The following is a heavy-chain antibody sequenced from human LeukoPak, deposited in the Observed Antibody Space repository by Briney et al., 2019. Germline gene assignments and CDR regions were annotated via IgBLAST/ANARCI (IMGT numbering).Heavy chain of an antibody. CDR2: IYPGDSDT. CDR3: ARHMGSYYYGMDV. D-gene: IGHD3-10*01. Sequence: AGESLKISCKGLGYRFTMYWIGWVGQMPGKGLEWMAIIYPGDSDTRYSPSFQGQVTISADKSTSTAYLQWNSLKASDTAMYYCARHMGSYYYGMDVWGPGTTVTVSS. CDR1: GYRFTMYW. J-gene: IGHJ6*01. V-gene: IGHV5-51*01.